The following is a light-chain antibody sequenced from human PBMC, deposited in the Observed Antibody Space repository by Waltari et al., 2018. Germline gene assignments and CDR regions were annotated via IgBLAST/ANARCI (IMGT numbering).Light chain of an antibody. V-gene: IGKV1-5*03. J-gene: IGKJ1*01. CDR2: KAF. CDR3: QQYNFYSLT. Sequence: DIQMTQSPSTLSASVGDRVTITCRASQGIRSDLAWYQQKPGRAPKLLIYKAFTLESGVPSRFSGSGSGTEFTLTISSLQPDDFATYYCQQYNFYSLTFGQGTKVDI. CDR1: QGIRSD.